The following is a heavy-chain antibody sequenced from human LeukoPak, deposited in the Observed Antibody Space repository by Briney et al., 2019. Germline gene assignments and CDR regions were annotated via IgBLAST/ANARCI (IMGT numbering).Heavy chain of an antibody. V-gene: IGHV4-34*01. Sequence: SETLSLTCAVYGGSFSGYYWSWIRQPPGKGLEWIGEINHSGSTNYNPSLESRVTILVDTSKNQLSLKLSSVTAADTAVYYCARADYDSSGYYTRYWGQGTLVTVSS. CDR3: ARADYDSSGYYTRY. CDR1: GGSFSGYY. D-gene: IGHD3-22*01. J-gene: IGHJ4*02. CDR2: INHSGST.